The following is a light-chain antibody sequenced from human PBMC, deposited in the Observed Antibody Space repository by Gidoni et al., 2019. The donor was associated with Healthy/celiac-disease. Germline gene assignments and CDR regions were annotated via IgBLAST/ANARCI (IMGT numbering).Light chain of an antibody. CDR1: SRDVGSYTY. Sequence: QYDLTQPVSASGSPGQSITISCTGTSRDVGSYTYVSWYQQHPGKAPKLMIYDVSNRPSGVSNRFSCSKSGNTASLTISGLQSEDAADYYCSSYTSSSVVFGGGTTLTVL. CDR3: SSYTSSSVV. J-gene: IGLJ2*01. CDR2: DVS. V-gene: IGLV2-14*03.